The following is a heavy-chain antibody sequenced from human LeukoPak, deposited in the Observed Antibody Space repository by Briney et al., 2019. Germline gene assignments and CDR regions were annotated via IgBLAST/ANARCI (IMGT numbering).Heavy chain of an antibody. CDR3: ASYYYDSSGYLNWFDP. CDR2: IYYSGST. D-gene: IGHD3-22*01. J-gene: IGHJ5*02. Sequence: ASETLSLTCTVSGGSISSGDYYWSWIRQPPGKSLEWIGYIYYSGSTYYNPSLKSRVTISVDTSKNQFSLKLSSVTAADTAVYYCASYYYDSSGYLNWFDPWGQGTLVTVSS. V-gene: IGHV4-30-4*08. CDR1: GGSISSGDYY.